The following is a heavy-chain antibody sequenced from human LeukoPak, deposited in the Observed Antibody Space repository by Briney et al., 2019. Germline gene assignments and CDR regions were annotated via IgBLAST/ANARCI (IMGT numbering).Heavy chain of an antibody. V-gene: IGHV1-2*02. CDR3: AADSSGGGVAFDI. CDR1: GYTFTGYY. CDR2: INPNSGGT. J-gene: IGHJ3*02. D-gene: IGHD6-19*01. Sequence: GASVKVSCKASGYTFTGYYMHWVRQAPGQGLEWMGWINPNSGGTNYAQKFQGRVTMTRDMSTSTAYMELSSLRSEDTAVYYCAADSSGGGVAFDIWGQGTMVTVSS.